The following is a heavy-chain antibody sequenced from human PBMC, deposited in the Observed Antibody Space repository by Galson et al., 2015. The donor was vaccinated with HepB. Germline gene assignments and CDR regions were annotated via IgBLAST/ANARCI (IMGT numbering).Heavy chain of an antibody. Sequence: SLRLSCAASGFTFSSYAMSWVSQAPGKGLEWVSAISGSGGSTYYADSVKGRFTISRDNSKNTLYLQMNSLRAGDTAVYYCAKAPPLRIAVAGTGGMDVWSQGTTVTVSS. J-gene: IGHJ6*02. CDR2: ISGSGGST. CDR1: GFTFSSYA. V-gene: IGHV3-23*01. D-gene: IGHD6-19*01. CDR3: AKAPPLRIAVAGTGGMDV.